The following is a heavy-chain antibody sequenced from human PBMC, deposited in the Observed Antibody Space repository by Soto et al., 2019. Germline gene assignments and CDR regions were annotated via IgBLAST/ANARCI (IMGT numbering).Heavy chain of an antibody. CDR3: AREDDGGDRDYYGLDV. CDR1: GGSISGDYYH. D-gene: IGHD2-21*02. J-gene: IGHJ6*02. Sequence: TLSLTCTVSGGSISGDYYHWTWIRQSPGKGLEWIGYIHFSGSVLYNPSFKSRPTISVDTSKNQFSLHLRSVTAADTAVYFCAREDDGGDRDYYGLDVWGQGTTV. V-gene: IGHV4-30-4*08. CDR2: IHFSGSV.